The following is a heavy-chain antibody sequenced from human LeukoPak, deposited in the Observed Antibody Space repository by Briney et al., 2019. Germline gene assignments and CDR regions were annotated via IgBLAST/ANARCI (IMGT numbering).Heavy chain of an antibody. D-gene: IGHD4-11*01. CDR2: INHSGST. V-gene: IGHV4-34*01. CDR3: ARESVERTGWGYSNSNWFDP. J-gene: IGHJ5*02. CDR1: GGSFSGYY. Sequence: SETLSLTCAVYGGSFSGYYWSWIRQPPGKGLEWIGEINHSGSTNYNPSLKSRVTISVDTSKNQFSLKLSSVTAADTAVYYCARESVERTGWGYSNSNWFDPWGQGTLVTVSS.